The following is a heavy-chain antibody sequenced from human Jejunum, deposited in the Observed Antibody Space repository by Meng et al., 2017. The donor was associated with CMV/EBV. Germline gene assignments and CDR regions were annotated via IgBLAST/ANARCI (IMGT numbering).Heavy chain of an antibody. CDR2: IRNDGSEI. J-gene: IGHJ4*02. CDR3: VKDKGRTALDY. Sequence: QVQLVESGGGLVQPGGSLRLSCVTSGISFSNSGMHWVRQAPGKGLEWVVFIRNDGSEIYYVDSVKGRFTISRDNSKNTVYLQMNSLRVEDTGVYYCVKDKGRTALDYWGQGSLVTVSS. CDR1: GISFSNSG. D-gene: IGHD3-10*01. V-gene: IGHV3-30*02.